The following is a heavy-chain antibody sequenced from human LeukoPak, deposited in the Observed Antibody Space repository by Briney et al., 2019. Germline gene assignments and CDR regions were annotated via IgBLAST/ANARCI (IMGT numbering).Heavy chain of an antibody. Sequence: PGGSLRLSCAASGVTFSSYAMSWVRQAPGEGPEWVSGISARDGSTWYGDSGKGRFTISRGISKNTLYLQMNSLRADDTAVYYCAKEIAVAGRPLLDSWGQGTLVTVSS. D-gene: IGHD6-19*01. CDR1: GVTFSSYA. J-gene: IGHJ4*02. CDR2: ISARDGST. V-gene: IGHV3-23*01. CDR3: AKEIAVAGRPLLDS.